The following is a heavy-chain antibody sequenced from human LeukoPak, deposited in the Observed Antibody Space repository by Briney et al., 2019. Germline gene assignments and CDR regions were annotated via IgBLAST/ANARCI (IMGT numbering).Heavy chain of an antibody. CDR3: ARDGLGDSSGYYSLDY. V-gene: IGHV1-69*01. Sequence: GASEKVSCKASGGTFSSYAISWVRQAPGQGLEWMGGIIPIFGTANYAQKFQGRVTITADESTSTAYMELSSLRSEDTAVYYCARDGLGDSSGYYSLDYWGQGTLVTVSS. CDR1: GGTFSSYA. D-gene: IGHD3-22*01. J-gene: IGHJ4*02. CDR2: IIPIFGTA.